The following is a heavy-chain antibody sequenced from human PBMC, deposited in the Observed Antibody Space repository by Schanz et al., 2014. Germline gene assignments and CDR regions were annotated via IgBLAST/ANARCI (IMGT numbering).Heavy chain of an antibody. CDR1: GFTLSNYA. D-gene: IGHD1-26*01. CDR3: ARVPEPGWFDP. V-gene: IGHV3-23*01. Sequence: EMQLLESGGGLAQPGGSLRLSCAASGFTLSNYAMSWVRQAPGKGLEWVSSISSGGGSTYYADSVKGRFTISRDNSKNTLFLQMNSLRAEDTAVYYCARVPEPGWFDPWGQGTLVTVSS. CDR2: ISSGGGST. J-gene: IGHJ5*02.